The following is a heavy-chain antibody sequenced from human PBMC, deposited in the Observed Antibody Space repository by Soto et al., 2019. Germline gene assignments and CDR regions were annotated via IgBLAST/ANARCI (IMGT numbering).Heavy chain of an antibody. CDR2: IYYSGST. Sequence: PGKGLEWIGSIYYSGSTYYNPSLKSRVTISVDTSKNQFSLTLTSVTAADTAVYYRASVIEYRCTVSEFWGNRTPVTV. V-gene: IGHV4-39*01. J-gene: IGHJ6*03. D-gene: IGHD6-6*01. CDR3: ASVIEYRCTVSEF.